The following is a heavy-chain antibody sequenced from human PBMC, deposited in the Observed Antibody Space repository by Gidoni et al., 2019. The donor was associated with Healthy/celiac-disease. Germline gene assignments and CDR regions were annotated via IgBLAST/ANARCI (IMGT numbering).Heavy chain of an antibody. J-gene: IGHJ2*01. Sequence: EVQLLESGGGLVQPGGSLRLSCAASGFTFSSDAMSWVRQAPGKGLEWVSAISGSGGSTYYADSVKGRFTISRDNSKNTLYLQMNSLRAEDTAVYYCAKDLQTPFHYYDSSGYQWYFDLWGRGTLVTVSS. CDR1: GFTFSSDA. D-gene: IGHD3-22*01. CDR2: ISGSGGST. V-gene: IGHV3-23*01. CDR3: AKDLQTPFHYYDSSGYQWYFDL.